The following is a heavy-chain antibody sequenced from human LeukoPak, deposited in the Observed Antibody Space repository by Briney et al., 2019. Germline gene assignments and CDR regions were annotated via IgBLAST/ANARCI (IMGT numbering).Heavy chain of an antibody. CDR2: VYPSAGTS. J-gene: IGHJ4*02. CDR3: VREYHGGYFDF. CDR1: GYIFTSYY. D-gene: IGHD3-16*01. V-gene: IGHV1-46*03. Sequence: ASVKVSCKAPGYIFTSYYMHWVRQAPGQGLEWLGVVYPSAGTSDPAQRFRARITLSDDTSTSTACMELRSLKSEDTAIYFCVREYHGGYFDFWGQGTLVTVSS.